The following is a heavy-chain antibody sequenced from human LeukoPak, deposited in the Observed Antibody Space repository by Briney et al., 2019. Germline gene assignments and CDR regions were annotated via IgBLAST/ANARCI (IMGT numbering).Heavy chain of an antibody. D-gene: IGHD6-19*01. CDR3: ARAVQGIAVQSLDY. J-gene: IGHJ4*02. CDR1: GGSISSYY. Sequence: SETLSLTCTVSGGSISSYYRSWIRQPPGKGPEWIGYIYYSGSTNYNPSLESRVTISVDTSKNQFSLKLSSVTAADTAVYYCARAVQGIAVQSLDYWGQGTLVTVSS. V-gene: IGHV4-59*12. CDR2: IYYSGST.